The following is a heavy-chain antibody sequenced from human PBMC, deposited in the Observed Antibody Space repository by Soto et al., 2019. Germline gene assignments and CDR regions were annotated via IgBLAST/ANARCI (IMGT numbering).Heavy chain of an antibody. CDR2: ISYDGSNK. CDR1: GFTFSSYA. CDR3: ARWVAAGYYYYGMDV. V-gene: IGHV3-30-3*01. D-gene: IGHD6-13*01. Sequence: GGSLRLSCAASGFTFSSYAMHWVRQAPGKGLEWVAVISYDGSNKYYADSVKGRFTISRDNSKNTLYLQMNSLRAEDTAVYYCARWVAAGYYYYGMDVWGQGTTVTSP. J-gene: IGHJ6*02.